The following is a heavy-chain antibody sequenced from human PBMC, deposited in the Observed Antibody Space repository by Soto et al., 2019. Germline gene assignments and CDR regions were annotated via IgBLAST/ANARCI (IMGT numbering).Heavy chain of an antibody. CDR2: FVVGSGNT. Sequence: SGKISCKASKFTVSTSARQWVNHHRGQRLKWIGWFVVGSGNTNYAQQFKEIVTITRNMSTSTAYMLQLILRSEDTALYYYPAVYYVYIWGSYRSENDAFDIWGQGTMVTVSS. D-gene: IGHD3-16*02. CDR1: KFTVSTSA. J-gene: IGHJ3*02. V-gene: IGHV1-58*02. CDR3: PAVYYVYIWGSYRSENDAFDI.